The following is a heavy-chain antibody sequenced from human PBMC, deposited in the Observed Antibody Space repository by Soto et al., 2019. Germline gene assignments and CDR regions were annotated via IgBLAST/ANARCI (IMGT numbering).Heavy chain of an antibody. CDR2: ISYDGSNK. V-gene: IGHV3-30-3*01. CDR3: AREAAGIDY. D-gene: IGHD6-13*01. CDR1: GLTFSSYA. Sequence: PGGSLRLSCAASGLTFSSYAMHWVRQAPGKGLEWVAVISYDGSNKYYADSVKGRFTISRDNSKNTLYLQMNSLRAEDTAVYYCAREAAGIDYWGQGTLVTVSS. J-gene: IGHJ4*02.